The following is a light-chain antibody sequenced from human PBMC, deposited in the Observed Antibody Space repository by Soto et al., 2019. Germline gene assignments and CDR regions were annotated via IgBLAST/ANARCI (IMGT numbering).Light chain of an antibody. CDR3: SSYTSSSTYV. Sequence: QSVLTQPASVSGSPGQSITISCTGTSSDVGGYNYVSWYQQYPGKAPKLMISDVSNWPSGVSYRFSGSKSGNTASLTISGLQAEDEADYYCSSYTSSSTYVFGTGTKLTVL. CDR2: DVS. J-gene: IGLJ1*01. CDR1: SSDVGGYNY. V-gene: IGLV2-14*03.